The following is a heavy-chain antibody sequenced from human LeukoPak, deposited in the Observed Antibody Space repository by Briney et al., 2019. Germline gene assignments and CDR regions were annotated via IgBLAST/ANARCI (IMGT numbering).Heavy chain of an antibody. Sequence: GGALRLSCAASGFTFDDYAMHWVRQPPGKGLGWVSLFSGDGGSTYYADSVKGRFTISRDNSKNSQYLQMNSLRTEDTALYYCAKDISHGSGSYYNFDYWGQGTLVTVSS. CDR2: FSGDGGST. J-gene: IGHJ4*02. CDR1: GFTFDDYA. V-gene: IGHV3-43*02. D-gene: IGHD3-10*01. CDR3: AKDISHGSGSYYNFDY.